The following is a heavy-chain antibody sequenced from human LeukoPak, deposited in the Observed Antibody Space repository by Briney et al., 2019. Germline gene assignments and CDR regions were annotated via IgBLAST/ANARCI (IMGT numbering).Heavy chain of an antibody. J-gene: IGHJ4*02. D-gene: IGHD1-26*01. CDR2: ISSSSSTI. Sequence: GSLRLSCAASGFTFSSYSMNWVRQAPGKGLEWVSYISSSSSTIYYADSVKGRFTISRDNSKNTLYLQMNSLRAEDTAVYYCARDETRVGATNQLDYRGQGTLVTVSS. V-gene: IGHV3-48*01. CDR1: GFTFSSYS. CDR3: ARDETRVGATNQLDY.